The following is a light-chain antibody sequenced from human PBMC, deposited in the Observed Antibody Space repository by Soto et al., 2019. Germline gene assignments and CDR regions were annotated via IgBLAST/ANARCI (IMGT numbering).Light chain of an antibody. V-gene: IGKV3-20*01. CDR2: GAS. J-gene: IGKJ4*01. CDR1: QSVSSSF. Sequence: EIVLTQSPGTLFLSPGERATLSCRASQSVSSSFLAWYQQKPGQAPRLLIYGASSRATGIPDRFSGSGSGTDFTLTISRLEPEDVAVYYCQQYGSSPLTFGGGTKVEIK. CDR3: QQYGSSPLT.